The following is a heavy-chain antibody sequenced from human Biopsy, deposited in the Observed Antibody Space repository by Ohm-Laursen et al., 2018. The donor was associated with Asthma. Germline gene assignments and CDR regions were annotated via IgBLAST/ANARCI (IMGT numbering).Heavy chain of an antibody. CDR1: GGSIHSDY. CDR2: SSYSGFR. V-gene: IGHV4-59*07. D-gene: IGHD3-16*01. Sequence: SDTLSLTCAFSGGSIHSDYWSWIRQPPGKGLEWIGLSSYSGFRKYNPSLKSRVTISVDTSKNQLFLNLTSVIAADTAVYYCARDQGDSKFDYWGQGILVTVSS. CDR3: ARDQGDSKFDY. J-gene: IGHJ4*02.